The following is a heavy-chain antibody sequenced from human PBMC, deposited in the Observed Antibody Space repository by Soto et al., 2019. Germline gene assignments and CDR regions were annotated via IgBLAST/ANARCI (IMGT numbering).Heavy chain of an antibody. J-gene: IGHJ6*02. CDR1: GDSVSSNSAA. V-gene: IGHV6-1*01. CDR3: ARGVAAAKGNYSSSSVIDV. Sequence: PSQTLSLTCAISGDSVSSNSAAWNWIRQSPLRGLEWLGRTYYRSKWYNDYAVSVKSRITINPDTSKNQFSLQLNSVTPEDTAVYYCARGVAAAKGNYSSSSVIDVWAQGATVPVSS. D-gene: IGHD2-15*01. CDR2: TYYRSKWYN.